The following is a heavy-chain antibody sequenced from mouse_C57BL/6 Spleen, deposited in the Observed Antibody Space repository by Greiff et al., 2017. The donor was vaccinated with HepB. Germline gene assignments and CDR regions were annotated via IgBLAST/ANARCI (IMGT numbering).Heavy chain of an antibody. CDR3: ARREAPRGNAMDY. D-gene: IGHD4-1*01. CDR1: GYSFTGYY. CDR2: IYPYNGVS. J-gene: IGHJ4*01. V-gene: IGHV1-31*01. Sequence: VQLKESGPELVKPGASVKISCKASGYSFTGYYMHWVKQSHGNILDWIGYIYPYNGVSSYNQKFKGKATLTVDKSSSTAYMELRSLTSEDSAVYYCARREAPRGNAMDYWGQGTSVTVSS.